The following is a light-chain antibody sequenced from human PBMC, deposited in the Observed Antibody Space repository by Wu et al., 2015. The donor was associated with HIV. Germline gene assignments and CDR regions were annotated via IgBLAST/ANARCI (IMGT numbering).Light chain of an antibody. CDR1: QSVSSTY. CDR2: AAS. Sequence: EIVLTQSPGTLSLSPGERATLSCRASQSVSSTYLGWYQQKPGQAPRLLIYAASNRATGIADRFSGSGSGTDFTLTISRLEPEDFAVYYCQQYGSSPYSFGLGDQAGDQT. J-gene: IGKJ2*03. CDR3: QQYGSSPYS. V-gene: IGKV3-20*01.